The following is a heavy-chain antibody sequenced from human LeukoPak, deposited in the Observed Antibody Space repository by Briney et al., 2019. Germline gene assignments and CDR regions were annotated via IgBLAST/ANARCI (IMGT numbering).Heavy chain of an antibody. Sequence: GGSLRLSCAASGFTFSSYAMHWVRQAPGKGLESVAVISYDGSNKYYADSVKGRFTISRDNSKNTLYLQMNSLRAEDTAVYYCARDGRAKYAEYYFDYWGQGTLVTVSS. CDR3: ARDGRAKYAEYYFDY. D-gene: IGHD2-15*01. CDR1: GFTFSSYA. J-gene: IGHJ4*02. CDR2: ISYDGSNK. V-gene: IGHV3-30*04.